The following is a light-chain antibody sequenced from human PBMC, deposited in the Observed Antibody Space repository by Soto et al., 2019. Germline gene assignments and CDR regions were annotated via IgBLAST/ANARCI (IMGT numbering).Light chain of an antibody. CDR2: DAS. V-gene: IGKV3D-20*01. J-gene: IGKJ1*01. CDR1: QSVRSSY. Sequence: EIVLTQSPATLSLSPGDRSTLSCGASQSVRSSYLAWYQQKPGLAPRLLIYDASSRATGIPDRLSGSGSGTEFTLTISRLEPEDFAVYYCQQYGSSSTFGQGTKVDIK. CDR3: QQYGSSST.